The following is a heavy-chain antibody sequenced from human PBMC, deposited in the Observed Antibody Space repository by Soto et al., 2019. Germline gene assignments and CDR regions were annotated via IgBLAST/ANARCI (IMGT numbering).Heavy chain of an antibody. Sequence: QPGGSLRLSCAASGFTFSSYWMHWVRQAPGKGLVWVSRVKGDGSDRTYADSVKGRFTISRDNTKNTLYLQMNSLRPEDTAVYYCARAQWLADDVFDIWGHGTMVTVSS. CDR1: GFTFSSYW. CDR2: VKGDGSDR. V-gene: IGHV3-74*01. CDR3: ARAQWLADDVFDI. J-gene: IGHJ3*02. D-gene: IGHD6-19*01.